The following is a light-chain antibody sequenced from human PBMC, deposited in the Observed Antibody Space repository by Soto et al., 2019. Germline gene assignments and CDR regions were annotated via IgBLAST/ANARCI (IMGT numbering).Light chain of an antibody. CDR3: HQYNNWPPMHT. CDR2: AAS. Sequence: IVMTQSPATLSVFPGERATLSCRASQSISNNLAWLQQKPGQAPRLLIYAASTRATGVPARFSGSGSGTDFTLTISSLQPEDFAVYYCHQYNNWPPMHTFGQGPKLEIK. J-gene: IGKJ2*01. CDR1: QSISNN. V-gene: IGKV3-15*01.